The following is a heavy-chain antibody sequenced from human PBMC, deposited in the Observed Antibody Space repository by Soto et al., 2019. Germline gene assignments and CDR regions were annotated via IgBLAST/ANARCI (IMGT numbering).Heavy chain of an antibody. J-gene: IGHJ4*02. D-gene: IGHD3-22*01. CDR2: ISGDGSTT. CDR3: AKCSHNFERSGYYFRDSDF. Sequence: GGSLRLSCAASGFTFGSYAMNWVRQAPGKGLEWVSGISGDGSTTKYADSGKGRLTISRDNSKNILYLQMNSLRVEDTAVYYCAKCSHNFERSGYYFRDSDFWGQGTLVTVSS. CDR1: GFTFGSYA. V-gene: IGHV3-23*01.